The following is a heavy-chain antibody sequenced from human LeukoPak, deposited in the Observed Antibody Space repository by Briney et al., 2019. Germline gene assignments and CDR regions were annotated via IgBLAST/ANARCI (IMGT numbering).Heavy chain of an antibody. CDR1: GFTFSSYS. Sequence: GGSLRLSCAASGFTFSSYSMNWVRQAPGKGLEWVSSISSSSSYIYYADSVKGRFTISRDNSKNTLYLQMNSLRAEDTAVYYCAKSYDFAPIDFDYWGQGTLVTVSS. V-gene: IGHV3-21*04. CDR2: ISSSSSYI. D-gene: IGHD3-3*01. CDR3: AKSYDFAPIDFDY. J-gene: IGHJ4*02.